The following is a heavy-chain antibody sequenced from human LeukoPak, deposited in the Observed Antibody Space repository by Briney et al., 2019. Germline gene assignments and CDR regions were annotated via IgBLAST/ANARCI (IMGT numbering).Heavy chain of an antibody. Sequence: SQTLSLTCTVSGGSISSXXXXXXWIRQDPGKXLXXXXXIHYSGSTYYNPSLKSRVTISVDTSKNQFSLKLSSVTAADTAVYYCARVKSTTATRPFDYWGQGTLVTVSS. D-gene: IGHD1-1*01. CDR1: GGSISSXXXX. V-gene: IGHV4-31*03. CDR2: IHYSGST. CDR3: ARVKSTTATRPFDY. J-gene: IGHJ4*02.